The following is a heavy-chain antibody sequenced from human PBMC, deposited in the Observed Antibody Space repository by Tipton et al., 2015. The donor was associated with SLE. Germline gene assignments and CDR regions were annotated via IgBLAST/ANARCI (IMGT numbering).Heavy chain of an antibody. Sequence: SLRLSCAASGFTFDDYVMHWVRQAPGKGLEWVSGISWNSENMCYADSVKGRFTISRDNAKNSLHLQMNSLRPEDTALYYCVKDSEGTTASVSFDYWGQGTLVTVSS. J-gene: IGHJ4*02. CDR3: VKDSEGTTASVSFDY. CDR1: GFTFDDYV. D-gene: IGHD1-1*01. V-gene: IGHV3-9*01. CDR2: ISWNSENM.